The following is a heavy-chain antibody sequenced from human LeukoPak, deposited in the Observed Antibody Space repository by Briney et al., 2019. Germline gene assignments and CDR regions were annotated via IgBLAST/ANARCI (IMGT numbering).Heavy chain of an antibody. D-gene: IGHD3-22*01. Sequence: PSETLSLTSTVSGGSISSYYWSWIRQPAGKGLEWVGRIYISGSTNYNPSLKSRVTMSLDRFKNQFSLKLSSVTAADTAVYYCARDLYDSSGYTENWFDPWGQGTLVTVSS. J-gene: IGHJ5*02. CDR1: GGSISSYY. CDR2: IYISGST. CDR3: ARDLYDSSGYTENWFDP. V-gene: IGHV4-4*07.